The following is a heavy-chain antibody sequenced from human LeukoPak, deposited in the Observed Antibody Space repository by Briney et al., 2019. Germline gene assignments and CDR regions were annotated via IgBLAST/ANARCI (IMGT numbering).Heavy chain of an antibody. CDR2: IYYSGST. Sequence: PSETLSLTCTVSGGSISSSSYYWGWIRQPPGKGLEWIGSIYYSGSTYYNPSLKSRVTISVDTSKNQFSLKLSSVTAADTAVYYCARHGWGMIEDAFDIWGQGTMVTVSS. V-gene: IGHV4-39*01. CDR1: GGSISSSSYY. CDR3: ARHGWGMIEDAFDI. D-gene: IGHD2-8*02. J-gene: IGHJ3*02.